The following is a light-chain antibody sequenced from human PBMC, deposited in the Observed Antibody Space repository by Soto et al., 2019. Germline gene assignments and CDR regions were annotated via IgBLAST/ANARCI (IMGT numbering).Light chain of an antibody. V-gene: IGLV3-1*01. CDR1: KLGDKF. J-gene: IGLJ1*01. CDR3: QAWDSSTGNV. Sequence: SYELTRPPSVSVSPGQTASITCSGDKLGDKFTCWYQQKPGQSPVLVIYQDNKRPSGIPERFSGSNSGNTATLTISGTQAMDEADYFCQAWDSSTGNVFGTGTKLTVL. CDR2: QDN.